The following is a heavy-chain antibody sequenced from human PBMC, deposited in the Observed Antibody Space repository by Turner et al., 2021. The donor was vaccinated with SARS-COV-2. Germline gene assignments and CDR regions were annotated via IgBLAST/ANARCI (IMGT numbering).Heavy chain of an antibody. Sequence: QVQLVQSGAEVKKPGASVKVSCKVSGYILIELSMHWVRQAPGKGLEWMGGFDPEDGETIYAEKFQSGVTMTEDKYTDTTYMEQTSLRSEDETVYYCATGAPYCSSTSCSRWFDPWGQGTLVTVSS. V-gene: IGHV1-24*01. J-gene: IGHJ5*02. CDR3: ATGAPYCSSTSCSRWFDP. CDR1: GYILIELS. D-gene: IGHD2-2*01. CDR2: FDPEDGET.